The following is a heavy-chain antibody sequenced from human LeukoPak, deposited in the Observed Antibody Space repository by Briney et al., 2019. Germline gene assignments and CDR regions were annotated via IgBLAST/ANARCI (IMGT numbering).Heavy chain of an antibody. V-gene: IGHV1-2*02. CDR2: INPNSGGT. D-gene: IGHD3-10*01. CDR1: GGTFSSYA. J-gene: IGHJ6*02. CDR3: ARLGEELYPYYYYGMDV. Sequence: ASVKVSCKASGGTFSSYAISWVRQAPGQGLEWMGWINPNSGGTNYAQKFQGRVTMTRDTSISTAYMELSRLRSDDTAVYYCARLGEELYPYYYYGMDVWGQGTTVTVSS.